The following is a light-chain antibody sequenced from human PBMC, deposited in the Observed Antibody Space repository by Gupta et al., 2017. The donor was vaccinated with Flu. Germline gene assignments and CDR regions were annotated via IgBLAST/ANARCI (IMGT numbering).Light chain of an antibody. CDR3: QVWDSSSDLWV. V-gene: IGLV3-21*03. CDR1: NIGSKS. CDR2: DDS. J-gene: IGLJ3*02. Sequence: SYVLTQPPSVSVAPGKTARITCGGNNIGSKSVHWYQQKPGQAPVLVVHDDSDRPSGIPERFSGSNSGNTATLTIRGVEAGDEADYYCQVWDSSSDLWVFGGGTKLTVL.